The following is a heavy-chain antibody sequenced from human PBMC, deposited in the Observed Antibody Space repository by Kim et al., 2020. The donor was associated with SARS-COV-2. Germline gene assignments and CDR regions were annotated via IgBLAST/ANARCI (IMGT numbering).Heavy chain of an antibody. CDR2: ISYDGSNK. Sequence: GGSLRLSCAASGFTFSSYAMHWVRQAPGKGLEWVAVISYDGSNKYYADSVKGRFTISRDNSKNTLYLQMNSLRAEDTAVYYCARDQGTVTTWSVGAYYYYGMDVWGQGTTVTVSS. J-gene: IGHJ6*02. V-gene: IGHV3-30-3*01. CDR1: GFTFSSYA. D-gene: IGHD4-17*01. CDR3: ARDQGTVTTWSVGAYYYYGMDV.